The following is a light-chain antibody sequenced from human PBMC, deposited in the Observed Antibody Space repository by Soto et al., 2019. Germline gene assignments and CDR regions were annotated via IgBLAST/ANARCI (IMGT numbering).Light chain of an antibody. V-gene: IGKV3-20*01. Sequence: EIVLTQSPGTLSLSPGERATLSCRASQSVSSSYLAWYQQKPGQAPRLLIYGASSRATGIPDRFSGSGSGTALTLTISRLEPEDFAVYYCQQYGSSSMYTFGQGTKLEIK. CDR1: QSVSSSY. CDR2: GAS. CDR3: QQYGSSSMYT. J-gene: IGKJ2*01.